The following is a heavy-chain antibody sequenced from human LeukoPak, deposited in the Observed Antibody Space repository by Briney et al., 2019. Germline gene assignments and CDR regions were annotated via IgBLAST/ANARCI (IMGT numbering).Heavy chain of an antibody. CDR3: ARDRGVTAFDY. CDR1: GYTFTGYH. Sequence: ASVKVSCKTSGYTFTGYHMHWVRQAPGQGLEWMGWINPNSGGTNYAQRFQGKVTMTRDTSISTAYMELSRLRFDDTAVYYCARDRGVTAFDYWGQGTLVTVSS. V-gene: IGHV1-2*02. D-gene: IGHD2-21*02. CDR2: INPNSGGT. J-gene: IGHJ4*02.